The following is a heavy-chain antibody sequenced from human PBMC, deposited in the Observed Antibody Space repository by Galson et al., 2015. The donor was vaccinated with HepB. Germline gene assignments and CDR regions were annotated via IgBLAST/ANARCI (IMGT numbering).Heavy chain of an antibody. CDR2: ISYDGSNK. V-gene: IGHV3-30*03. D-gene: IGHD2-2*01. CDR3: APSLPAATN. J-gene: IGHJ4*02. Sequence: SLRLSCAASGFTFSSYGMHWVRQAPGKGLEWVAVISYDGSNKYYADSVKGRFTISRDNSKNTLYLQMNSLRAEDTAVYYCAPSLPAATNWGQGTLVTVSS. CDR1: GFTFSSYG.